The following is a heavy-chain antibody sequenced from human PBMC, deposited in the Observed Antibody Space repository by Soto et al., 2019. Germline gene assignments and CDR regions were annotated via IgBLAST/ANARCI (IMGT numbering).Heavy chain of an antibody. D-gene: IGHD3-10*01. CDR2: IDPSDSDS. Sequence: GESLKISCRGSGYSFASYWISWVRQMPGKGLEWMGRIDPSDSDSNYSPSIQGHVTISADKSITTAYLQWNSLKASDTAMYYCARSFGASDYFDSWGQGTLVTVSS. V-gene: IGHV5-10-1*01. J-gene: IGHJ4*02. CDR1: GYSFASYW. CDR3: ARSFGASDYFDS.